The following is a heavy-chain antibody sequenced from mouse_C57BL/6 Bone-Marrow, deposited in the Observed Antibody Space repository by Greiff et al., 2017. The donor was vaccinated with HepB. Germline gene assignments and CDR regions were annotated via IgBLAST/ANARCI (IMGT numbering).Heavy chain of an antibody. CDR2: IDPSDSYT. Sequence: VKLQESGAELVRPGPSVKLSCKASGYTFTSYWMHWVKQRPGQGLEWIGVIDPSDSYTNYNQKFKGKATLTVDTSSSTAYMQRSSLTSEDSAVYYCARGVWYFDYWGQGTTLTVSS. CDR1: GYTFTSYW. CDR3: ARGVWYFDY. J-gene: IGHJ2*01. V-gene: IGHV1-59*01.